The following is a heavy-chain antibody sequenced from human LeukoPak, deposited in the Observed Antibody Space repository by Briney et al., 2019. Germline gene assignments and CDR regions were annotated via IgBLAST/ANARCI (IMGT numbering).Heavy chain of an antibody. CDR3: ARGAESYYYYYMDV. J-gene: IGHJ6*03. CDR2: IIPIFGTA. Sequence: SVKVSCKASGGTFSSYAISWVRQAPGQGLEWMGGIIPIFGTANYAQKFQGRVTITADESTSTAYMEPSSLRSEDTAVYYCARGAESYYYYYMDVWGKGTTVTVSS. V-gene: IGHV1-69*13. D-gene: IGHD5-24*01. CDR1: GGTFSSYA.